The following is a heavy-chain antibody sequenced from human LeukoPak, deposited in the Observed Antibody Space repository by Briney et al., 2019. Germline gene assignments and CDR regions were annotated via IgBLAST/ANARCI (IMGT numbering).Heavy chain of an antibody. CDR3: ARDKRGGSWDP. D-gene: IGHD3-10*01. V-gene: IGHV1-8*01. CDR2: MNPNSGNT. CDR1: GYTFTSYD. Sequence: ASMKVSCKASGYTFTSYDINWVRQATGQGLEWMGWMNPNSGNTGYAQKFQGRVTMTTDTSTSTAYMELRSLRSDDTAVYYCARDKRGGSWDPWGQGTLVTVSS. J-gene: IGHJ5*02.